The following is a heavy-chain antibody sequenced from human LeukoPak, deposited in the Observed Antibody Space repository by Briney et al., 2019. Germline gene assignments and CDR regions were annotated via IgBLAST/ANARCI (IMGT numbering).Heavy chain of an antibody. Sequence: GGSLRLSCAASGFTFSSYAMSWVRQAPGKGLEWVSAISGSGGRTYYADSVKGRFTISRDNSKNTLYLQMNSLRAEDTAVYHCAKDSSSWARYYFDYWGQGTLVTVSS. V-gene: IGHV3-23*01. CDR1: GFTFSSYA. CDR2: ISGSGGRT. J-gene: IGHJ4*01. CDR3: AKDSSSWARYYFDY. D-gene: IGHD6-13*01.